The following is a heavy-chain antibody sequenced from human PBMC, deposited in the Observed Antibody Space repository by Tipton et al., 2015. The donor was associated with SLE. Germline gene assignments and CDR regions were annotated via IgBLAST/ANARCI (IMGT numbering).Heavy chain of an antibody. Sequence: TLSLTCSVSGGSITGYYWSWIRQSPGKGLEWIGYIFHSGKTRYNASLKSRVSISIDTSQRQFSLRLNSVTAADTAFYYCARGTPYSEYFVYWGQGTLVTVSS. J-gene: IGHJ4*02. CDR2: IFHSGKT. CDR3: ARGTPYSEYFVY. D-gene: IGHD2-15*01. V-gene: IGHV4-59*08. CDR1: GGSITGYY.